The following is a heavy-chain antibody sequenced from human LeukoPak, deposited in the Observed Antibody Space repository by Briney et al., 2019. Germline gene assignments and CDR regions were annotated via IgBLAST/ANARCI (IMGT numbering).Heavy chain of an antibody. CDR3: TRDRADYYYYGMDV. J-gene: IGHJ6*02. Sequence: GVLILSCTAPGFTFGDYAMSWFRQAPGKGLEWVGFIRSKAYGGTTEYAASVKGRFTISRDDSKSIAYLQMNSLKTEDTAVYYCTRDRADYYYYGMDVWGQGTTVTVSS. CDR1: GFTFGDYA. V-gene: IGHV3-49*03. D-gene: IGHD3-10*01. CDR2: IRSKAYGGTT.